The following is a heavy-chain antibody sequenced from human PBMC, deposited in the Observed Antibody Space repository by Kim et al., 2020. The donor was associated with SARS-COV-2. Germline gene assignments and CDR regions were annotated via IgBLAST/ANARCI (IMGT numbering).Heavy chain of an antibody. CDR3: ARVAFLTGPT. V-gene: IGHV3-48*02. CDR2: ISSGSTTI. CDR1: GFTFSAYS. J-gene: IGHJ5*02. D-gene: IGHD3-9*01. Sequence: GGSLRLSCAASGFTFSAYSMNWVRQAPGKGLEWVSYISSGSTTIYYADSVKGRFTISRDNAKNSLYLQMNSLRDEDTAVYYCARVAFLTGPTWGQGTLVTVSS.